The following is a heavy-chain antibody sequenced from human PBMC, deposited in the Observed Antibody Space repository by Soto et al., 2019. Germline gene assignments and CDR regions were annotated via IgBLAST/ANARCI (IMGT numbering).Heavy chain of an antibody. CDR3: ARGGYSGYQWDY. D-gene: IGHD5-12*01. J-gene: IGHJ4*02. V-gene: IGHV1-3*04. CDR1: GYTFTSYA. CDR2: INTGSGNT. Sequence: QVPLVQSGAEVKKPGASVKVSCKASGYTFTSYAIHWVRQAPGQSLEWMGWINTGSGNTIYSQKLQGRVTITGDTSASTAYLEVSSLRSGDTAVYYCARGGYSGYQWDYWGQGTLVTVSS.